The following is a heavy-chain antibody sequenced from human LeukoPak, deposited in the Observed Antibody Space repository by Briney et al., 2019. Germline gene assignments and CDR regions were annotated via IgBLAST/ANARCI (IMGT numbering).Heavy chain of an antibody. D-gene: IGHD3-10*01. CDR2: INHSGST. CDR1: VGSFSGYY. V-gene: IGHV4-34*01. Sequence: SETLSLTCAVYVGSFSGYYWSWIRQPPGKGLEWIGEINHSGSTNYNSSLKSRVTISVDTSKNQFSLKLSSVTAADTAVYYCARGYYGSGSHCCHMDVWGKGATITVS. J-gene: IGHJ6*03. CDR3: ARGYYGSGSHCCHMDV.